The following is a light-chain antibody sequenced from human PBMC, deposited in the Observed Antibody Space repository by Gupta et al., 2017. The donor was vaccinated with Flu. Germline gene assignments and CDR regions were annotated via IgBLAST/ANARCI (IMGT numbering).Light chain of an antibody. CDR1: SGEVGGNSY. CDR2: EVS. V-gene: IGLV2-14*01. Sequence: GGSGEVGGNSYVSCHHQHPGKAPQVMIYEVSNRPSAVSKRSSNSRSGNTASLTVSALQDEAEANYSCSSTTSSNYVFGSGTKLTVL. CDR3: SSTTSSNYV. J-gene: IGLJ1*01.